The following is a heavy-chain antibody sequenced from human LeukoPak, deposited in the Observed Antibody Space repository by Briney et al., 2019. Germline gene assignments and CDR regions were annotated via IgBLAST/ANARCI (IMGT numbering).Heavy chain of an antibody. V-gene: IGHV3-20*04. CDR2: INWNGGST. CDR1: GFTFSTYW. D-gene: IGHD1-7*01. Sequence: PGGSLRLSCAASGFTFSTYWMHWVRQAPGKGLEWVSGINWNGGSTGYADSVKGRFTISRDNAKNSLYLQMNSLRAEDTALYYCARGTKSSVVGYYFDYWGQGTLVTVSS. CDR3: ARGTKSSVVGYYFDY. J-gene: IGHJ4*02.